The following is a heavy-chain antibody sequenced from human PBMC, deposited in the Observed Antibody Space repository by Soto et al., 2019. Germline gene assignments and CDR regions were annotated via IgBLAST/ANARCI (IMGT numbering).Heavy chain of an antibody. V-gene: IGHV3-30-3*01. CDR3: ATRSGVVVVPAARVSNYVYYYGMDV. Sequence: GGSLRLSCAASGFTFSSYAMHWVRQAPGKGLEWVAVISYDGSNKYYADSVKGRFTISRDNSKNTLYLQMNSLRAEDTAVYYCATRSGVVVVPAARVSNYVYYYGMDVWGQGTTVTVSS. D-gene: IGHD2-2*01. CDR2: ISYDGSNK. J-gene: IGHJ6*02. CDR1: GFTFSSYA.